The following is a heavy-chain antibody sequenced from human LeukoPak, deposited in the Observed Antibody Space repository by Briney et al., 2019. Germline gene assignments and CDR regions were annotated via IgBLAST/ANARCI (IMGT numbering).Heavy chain of an antibody. D-gene: IGHD6-13*01. CDR1: GFTLSTYS. V-gene: IGHV3-48*01. Sequence: GSLRLPCGASGFTLSTYSMNWVRPAPGKGLEWVSYISGSSSTIYYADSVKGRFTISRDNAKNSLYLQMNSLRAEDTAVYYCASSWSSSWQFDYWGQGTLVTVSS. CDR3: ASSWSSSWQFDY. CDR2: ISGSSSTI. J-gene: IGHJ4*02.